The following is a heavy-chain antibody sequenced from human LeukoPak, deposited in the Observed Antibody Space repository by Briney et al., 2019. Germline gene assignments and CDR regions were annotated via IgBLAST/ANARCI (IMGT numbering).Heavy chain of an antibody. D-gene: IGHD2-8*01. Sequence: GASEKVSCKASGYTFTGYYMHWVRQAPGQGLEWMGWINPNSGGTNYAQKFQGRVTMTRDTSISTAYMELSRLRSDDTAVYYCARQTGEDCTNGVCYTAEQDAFDIWGQGTMVTVSS. CDR2: INPNSGGT. J-gene: IGHJ3*02. CDR3: ARQTGEDCTNGVCYTAEQDAFDI. CDR1: GYTFTGYY. V-gene: IGHV1-2*02.